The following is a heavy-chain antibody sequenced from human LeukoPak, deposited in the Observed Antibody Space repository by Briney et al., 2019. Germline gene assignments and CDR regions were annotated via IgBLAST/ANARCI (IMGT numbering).Heavy chain of an antibody. D-gene: IGHD3-22*01. CDR3: AGDSIFVSSGYYRPTYFDY. CDR1: GFTFSSYG. V-gene: IGHV3-33*08. Sequence: GGSLRLSCAASGFTFSSYGMHWVRQAPGKGLEWVAVIWYDGSNKYYADSVKGRFTISRDNSKNTLYLQMNSLRAEDTAVYYCAGDSIFVSSGYYRPTYFDYWGQGTLVTVSS. CDR2: IWYDGSNK. J-gene: IGHJ4*02.